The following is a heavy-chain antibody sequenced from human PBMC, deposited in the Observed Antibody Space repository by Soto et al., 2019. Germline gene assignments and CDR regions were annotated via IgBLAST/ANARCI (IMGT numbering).Heavy chain of an antibody. CDR1: GGSFSGYY. D-gene: IGHD2-15*01. CDR2: INHSGST. J-gene: IGHJ3*02. Sequence: ETLSLTCAVYGGSFSGYYWSWIRQPPGKGLEWIGEINHSGSTNYNPSLKSRVTISVDTSKNQFSLKLSSVTAADTAVYYCARGRVICSGGSCYLGAFDIWGQGTMVTVSS. V-gene: IGHV4-34*01. CDR3: ARGRVICSGGSCYLGAFDI.